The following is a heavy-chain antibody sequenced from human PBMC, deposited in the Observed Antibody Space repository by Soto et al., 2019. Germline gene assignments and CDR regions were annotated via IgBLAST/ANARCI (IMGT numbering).Heavy chain of an antibody. J-gene: IGHJ5*02. V-gene: IGHV4-4*07. Sequence: QVQLQESGPGLVKPSETLSLTCTVSGGSVTSNYWTWIRQPAGKGLEWIGRMYISGTTDYNPSLRGRATMSVDTSKNQFSLTLTFLTAADTAVYYCARERAAPSWIDPWGRGTLVTVSS. CDR1: GGSVTSNY. CDR3: ARERAAPSWIDP. CDR2: MYISGTT. D-gene: IGHD6-6*01.